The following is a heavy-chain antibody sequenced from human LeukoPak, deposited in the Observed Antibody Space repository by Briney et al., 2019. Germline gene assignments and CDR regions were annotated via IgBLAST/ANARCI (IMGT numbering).Heavy chain of an antibody. CDR1: GFTFSSYA. CDR2: ISYDGSNK. CDR3: ARSKGSQGGYFDY. J-gene: IGHJ4*02. V-gene: IGHV3-30-3*01. Sequence: GGSLRLSRAASGFTFSSYAMHWVRQAPGKGLEWVAVISYDGSNKYYADSVKGRFTISRDNSKNTLYLQMNSLRAEDTAVYYCARSKGSQGGYFDYWGQGTLVTVSS. D-gene: IGHD3-16*01.